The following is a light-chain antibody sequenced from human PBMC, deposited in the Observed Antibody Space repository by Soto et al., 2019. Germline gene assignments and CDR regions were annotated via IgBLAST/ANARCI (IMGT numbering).Light chain of an antibody. Sequence: EIVLTQSPCSLALSPGERATLSCTTSHNARNTDLDWYQQKPGHAPRLLIYSAYFRATGIPDRFSGRGSGTDFTLTISRLQPEDFAVYYCLQYNSSPWTFGQGTRVEIK. CDR1: HNARNTD. CDR3: LQYNSSPWT. J-gene: IGKJ1*01. CDR2: SAY. V-gene: IGKV3-20*01.